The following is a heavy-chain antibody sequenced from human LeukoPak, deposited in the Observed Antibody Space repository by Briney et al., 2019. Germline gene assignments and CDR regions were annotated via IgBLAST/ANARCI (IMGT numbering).Heavy chain of an antibody. J-gene: IGHJ4*02. D-gene: IGHD6-19*01. V-gene: IGHV4-39*07. CDR3: ARRAYSSNSYYFDY. CDR1: GGSIISSSYY. CDR2: IYYSGKA. Sequence: PSETLSLTCTVSGGSIISSSYYWGWIRQPPGKGLECIGSIYYSGKADYNPSLKSRVTISVDTSKNQFSLKLSSVTAADTAVYYCARRAYSSNSYYFDYWGQGTLVTVSS.